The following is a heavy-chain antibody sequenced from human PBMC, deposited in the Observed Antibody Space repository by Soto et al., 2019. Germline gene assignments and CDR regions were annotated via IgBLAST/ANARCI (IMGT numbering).Heavy chain of an antibody. J-gene: IGHJ6*02. D-gene: IGHD3-22*01. V-gene: IGHV4-30-4*01. CDR1: GGSISSGDYY. CDR3: ARDSYSSGYSRDPYGMDG. Sequence: SETLSLTCTVSGGSISSGDYYWSWIRQPPGKGLEWIGYIYYSGSTYYNPSLKSRVTISVDTSKNQFSLKLSSVTAADTAVYYCARDSYSSGYSRDPYGMDGWGQGTTVTVAS. CDR2: IYYSGST.